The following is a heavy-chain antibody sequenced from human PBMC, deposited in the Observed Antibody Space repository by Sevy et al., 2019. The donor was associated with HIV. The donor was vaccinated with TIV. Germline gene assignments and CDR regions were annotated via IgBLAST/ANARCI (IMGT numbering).Heavy chain of an antibody. J-gene: IGHJ3*02. D-gene: IGHD6-13*01. CDR1: GFTFSSYG. CDR2: LWYDGSNK. V-gene: IGHV3-33*01. CDR3: ARDKAAAAHFDAFDI. Sequence: GGSLRLSCAASGFTFSSYGMHWVRQAPGKGLEWVAVLWYDGSNKYYADSVKGRFTISRDNSKNTLYLQMNSLRAEDTAVYYCARDKAAAAHFDAFDIWGQGTMVTVSS.